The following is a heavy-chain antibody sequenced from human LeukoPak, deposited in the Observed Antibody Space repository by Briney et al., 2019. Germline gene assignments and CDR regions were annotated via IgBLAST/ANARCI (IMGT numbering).Heavy chain of an antibody. CDR3: AIPGAYSSGWEWVDY. Sequence: ASVKVSCKASGYTFTSYDINWVRQATGQGLEWMGWMNPNSGNTGYAQKFQGRVTITRNTSISTAYMELSSLRSEDTAVYYCAIPGAYSSGWEWVDYWGQGTLVTVSS. D-gene: IGHD6-19*01. CDR1: GYTFTSYD. V-gene: IGHV1-8*03. CDR2: MNPNSGNT. J-gene: IGHJ4*02.